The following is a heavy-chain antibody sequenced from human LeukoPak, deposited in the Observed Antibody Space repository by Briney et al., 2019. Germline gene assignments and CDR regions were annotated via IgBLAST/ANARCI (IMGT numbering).Heavy chain of an antibody. CDR2: IIPIFGTA. J-gene: IGHJ4*02. CDR1: GGTFSSYA. CDR3: ARSYGSALLWFGEPFGY. Sequence: ASVKVSCKASGGTFSSYAISWVRQAPGQGLEWMGGIIPIFGTANYAQKFQGRVTITTDESTSTAYMELSSLRSEDTAVYYCARSYGSALLWFGEPFGYWGQGTLVTVSS. V-gene: IGHV1-69*05. D-gene: IGHD3-10*01.